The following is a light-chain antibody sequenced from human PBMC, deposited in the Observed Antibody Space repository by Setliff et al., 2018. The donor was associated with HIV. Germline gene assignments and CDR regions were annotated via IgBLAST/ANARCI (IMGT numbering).Light chain of an antibody. CDR1: SSDIGAYNY. Sequence: QSALTQPASVSGSPGQSITISCTGTSSDIGAYNYVSWYQQHPGKAPKLMIYDVSSRPSGVSNRFSGSKSGNTASLTISGLQAEDEADYYCSSYTSSGTLVFGTGTKSPS. J-gene: IGLJ1*01. V-gene: IGLV2-14*01. CDR3: SSYTSSGTLV. CDR2: DVS.